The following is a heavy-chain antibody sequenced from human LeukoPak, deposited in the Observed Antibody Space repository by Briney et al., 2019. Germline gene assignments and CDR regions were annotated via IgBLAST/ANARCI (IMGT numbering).Heavy chain of an antibody. CDR1: GFTFSSYA. Sequence: GRSLRLSCAASGFTFSSYAMHWVRQAPGKGLEWVAVISYDGSNKYYADSVKGRFTISRDNSKNTLYLQMNSLRAEDTAVYYCARGYDILTGYNYYGMDVWGQGTTVTVSS. J-gene: IGHJ6*02. D-gene: IGHD3-9*01. V-gene: IGHV3-30*04. CDR2: ISYDGSNK. CDR3: ARGYDILTGYNYYGMDV.